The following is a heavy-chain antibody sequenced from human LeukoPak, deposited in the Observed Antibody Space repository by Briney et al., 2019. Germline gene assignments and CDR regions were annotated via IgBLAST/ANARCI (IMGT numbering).Heavy chain of an antibody. D-gene: IGHD3-10*01. CDR2: IYHSGST. J-gene: IGHJ4*02. Sequence: SETLSLTCALYVGSFWVYYWSWMREPPGEGREWIGEIYHSGSTNYNPSLKSRVTISVDTSNNQFSLKLSSVTAADTAVYYCARGPKRITMVRGVIRPFDYWGQGTLVTVSS. CDR1: VGSFWVYY. CDR3: ARGPKRITMVRGVIRPFDY. V-gene: IGHV4-34*01.